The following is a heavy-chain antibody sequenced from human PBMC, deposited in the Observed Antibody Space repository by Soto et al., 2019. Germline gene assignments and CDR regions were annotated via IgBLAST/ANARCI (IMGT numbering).Heavy chain of an antibody. Sequence: QVQLVESGGGVVQPGRSLRLSCAASGFTFSSYAMHWVRQAPGKGLEWVAVISYDGSNKYYADSVKGRFTISRDNSKNTPYRQMNSLRAEDTAVYYCARDRIYSSSWYDYWGQGTLVTVSS. J-gene: IGHJ4*02. CDR1: GFTFSSYA. CDR2: ISYDGSNK. D-gene: IGHD6-13*01. CDR3: ARDRIYSSSWYDY. V-gene: IGHV3-30-3*01.